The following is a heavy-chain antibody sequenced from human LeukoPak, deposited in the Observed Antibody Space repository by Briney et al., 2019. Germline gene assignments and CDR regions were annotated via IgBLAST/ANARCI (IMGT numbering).Heavy chain of an antibody. CDR2: IYYSGST. CDR1: GGSISSYY. Sequence: PSETLSLTCTVSGGSISSYYWSWIRQPPGKGLEWIGYIYYSGSTTHNPSLKSRVTISVDTSKNQFSLKLSSVTAADPAVYYCARHFGIVVAGTSFDYWGQGTLVTVSS. D-gene: IGHD6-19*01. V-gene: IGHV4-59*08. CDR3: ARHFGIVVAGTSFDY. J-gene: IGHJ4*02.